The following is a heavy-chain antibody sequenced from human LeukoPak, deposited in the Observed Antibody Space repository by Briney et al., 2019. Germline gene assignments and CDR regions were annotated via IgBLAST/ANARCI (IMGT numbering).Heavy chain of an antibody. CDR2: ISSSSSYI. D-gene: IGHD2-21*02. V-gene: IGHV3-21*06. CDR1: GFTFSSYS. CDR3: ARSSYCGGDCYTRDFDY. Sequence: GGSLRLSCAASGFTFSSYSMNWVRQAPGKGLEWVSSISSSSSYIYYADSVKGRFTISRDNAKNSLYLQMNSLRAEDTAVYYCARSSYCGGDCYTRDFDYWGQGTLVTVSS. J-gene: IGHJ4*02.